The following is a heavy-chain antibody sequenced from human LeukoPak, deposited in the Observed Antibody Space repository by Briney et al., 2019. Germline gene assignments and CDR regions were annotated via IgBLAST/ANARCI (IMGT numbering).Heavy chain of an antibody. Sequence: GRSLRLSCAASGFTFSSYGMHWVRQAPGKGLEWVAVIWYDGSNKYYADSVKGRFTISRDNSKNTLYLQMNSLGAEDTAVYYCARDSGSYPSYYYYYGMDVWGQGTTVTVSS. D-gene: IGHD1-26*01. V-gene: IGHV3-33*01. CDR1: GFTFSSYG. CDR2: IWYDGSNK. CDR3: ARDSGSYPSYYYYYGMDV. J-gene: IGHJ6*02.